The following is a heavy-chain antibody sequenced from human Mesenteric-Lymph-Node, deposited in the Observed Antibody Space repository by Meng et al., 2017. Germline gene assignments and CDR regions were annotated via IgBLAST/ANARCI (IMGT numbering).Heavy chain of an antibody. CDR3: VRGSDYVWGT. CDR2: IHHSGNS. Sequence: QVQLQESGPGLVKPSGTLSLTCGVSGGSISSSHSHWWSWVRQPPGKGLEWIGEIHHSGNSNYKSSFKGRVSTSVDKSKNQFSLRLTSVTAADTAVYYCVRGSDYVWGTWGQGTLVTVSS. CDR1: GGSISSSHSHW. V-gene: IGHV4-4*02. J-gene: IGHJ5*02. D-gene: IGHD3-16*01.